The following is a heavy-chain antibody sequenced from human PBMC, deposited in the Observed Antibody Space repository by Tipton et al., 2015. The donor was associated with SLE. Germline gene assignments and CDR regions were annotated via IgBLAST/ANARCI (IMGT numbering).Heavy chain of an antibody. V-gene: IGHV4-34*01. Sequence: TLSLTCAVYGGSFDYSWSWIRQPPGKGLEWIGGIHHSAGTKYNPSLESRVTISMDRSKTQFFLTLSSVAAADTAVYYCARVFGGTGYMDVWGKGTTVTVSS. CDR1: GGSFDYS. D-gene: IGHD3-16*01. CDR3: ARVFGGTGYMDV. J-gene: IGHJ6*03. CDR2: IHHSAGT.